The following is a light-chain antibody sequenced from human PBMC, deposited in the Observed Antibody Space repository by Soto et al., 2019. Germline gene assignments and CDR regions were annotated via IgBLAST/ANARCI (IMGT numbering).Light chain of an antibody. V-gene: IGLV2-14*01. J-gene: IGLJ1*01. CDR2: DVS. CDR1: SSDVGIYNY. CDR3: SSYTSNRTYV. Sequence: QSVLTQPASVSGSPGQSITISCTGTSSDVGIYNYVSWYQQHPGKAPKLLIYDVSDRPSGVVNRFSGSKSGNTASLTISGLQTEDEADYYCSSYTSNRTYVFGTGTKVTV.